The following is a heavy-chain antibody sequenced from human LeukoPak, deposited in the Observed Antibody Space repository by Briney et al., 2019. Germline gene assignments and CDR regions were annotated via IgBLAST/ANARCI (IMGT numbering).Heavy chain of an antibody. J-gene: IGHJ4*02. D-gene: IGHD6-19*01. CDR2: IKQDGSEK. CDR1: GFTFSSYW. CDR3: ARAGWYSSGWNPFDY. V-gene: IGHV3-7*01. Sequence: GGSLRLSCAASGFTFSSYWMSWVRQAPGKGLEWVANIKQDGSEKNYVDSVKGRFTISRDNAKNSLYLQMNSLRAEDTAVYHCARAGWYSSGWNPFDYWGQGTLVTVSS.